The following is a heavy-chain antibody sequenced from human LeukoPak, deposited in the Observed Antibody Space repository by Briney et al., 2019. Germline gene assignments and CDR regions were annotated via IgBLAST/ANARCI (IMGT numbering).Heavy chain of an antibody. CDR2: ISYDGSNK. J-gene: IGHJ4*02. CDR1: GFTFSSYG. D-gene: IGHD6-13*01. Sequence: GGSLRLSCAASGFTFSSYGMHWVRQAPGKGLEWVAVISYDGSNKYYADSVKGRFTISRDNAKNTLYLQMNSLRAEDTALYYCVRSIRSAAGMNWGQGILVTVSS. V-gene: IGHV3-30*03. CDR3: VRSIRSAAGMN.